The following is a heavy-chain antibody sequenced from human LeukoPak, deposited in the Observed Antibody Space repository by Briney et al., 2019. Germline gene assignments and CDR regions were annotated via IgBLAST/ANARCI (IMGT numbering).Heavy chain of an antibody. J-gene: IGHJ4*02. CDR3: ARGGYQLLWY. Sequence: PGGSLRLSCAASGFTFSTYWMSWVRQAPGTGLEWVASIKQDGSEKSYVDSVKGRFTNSRDNAKNSLYLQMNSLRAEDTAVYYCARGGYQLLWYWGQGTLVTVSS. CDR1: GFTFSTYW. CDR2: IKQDGSEK. V-gene: IGHV3-7*04. D-gene: IGHD2-2*01.